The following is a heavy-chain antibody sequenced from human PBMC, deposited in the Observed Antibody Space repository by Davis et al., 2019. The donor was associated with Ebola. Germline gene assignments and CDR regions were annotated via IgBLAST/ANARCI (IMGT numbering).Heavy chain of an antibody. Sequence: GGSLRLSCAASGFTFSTYAMTWVRQAPGKGLEWVANIKEDGSDKYYVDSVKGRFTISRDNADNSLYLQMNSLRAEDTAVYYCVRGASTVKTAKGWFDPWGQGALVTVSS. CDR2: IKEDGSDK. V-gene: IGHV3-7*01. D-gene: IGHD4-17*01. CDR3: VRGASTVKTAKGWFDP. CDR1: GFTFSTYA. J-gene: IGHJ5*02.